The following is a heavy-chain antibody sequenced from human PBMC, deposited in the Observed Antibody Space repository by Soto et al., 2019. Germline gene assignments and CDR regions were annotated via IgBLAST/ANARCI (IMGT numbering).Heavy chain of an antibody. V-gene: IGHV3-23*01. Sequence: GGSLRLSCAASAFTFSSYAMSWVRQAPGKGLEWVSAVSGSGDSTYYADSVKGRFTISRDTSKNTLFLQMNSLRAEDTAVYYCAKDRYGDYGGIDYWGQGTMVTVSS. D-gene: IGHD4-17*01. CDR3: AKDRYGDYGGIDY. J-gene: IGHJ4*02. CDR1: AFTFSSYA. CDR2: VSGSGDST.